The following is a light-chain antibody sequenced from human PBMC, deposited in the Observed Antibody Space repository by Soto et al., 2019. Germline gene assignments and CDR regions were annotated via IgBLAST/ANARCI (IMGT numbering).Light chain of an antibody. CDR3: TYFSINHWDV. CDR1: SSDMGVYNY. J-gene: IGLJ1*01. Sequence: QCLLAEPASVSVSPGQSISISCTGTSSDMGVYNYVSWYQYQPVKAPKLLIYEITNLPSGVASRFSGSNSGNTASLTISGLHAEDECASYSTYFSINHWDVF. CDR2: EIT. V-gene: IGLV2-14*01.